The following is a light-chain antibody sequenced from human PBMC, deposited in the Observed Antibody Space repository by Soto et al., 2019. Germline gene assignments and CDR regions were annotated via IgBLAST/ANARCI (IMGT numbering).Light chain of an antibody. V-gene: IGLV1-40*01. CDR1: NSNLGAGYD. J-gene: IGLJ3*02. CDR2: GNR. CDR3: QAYDYSLTAFV. Sequence: QPVLTQPPSVSGAPGQRVTISCTGNNSNLGAGYDVHWYQQLPGAAPKLVVFGNRNRPSGVPERFSGSKSGTSASPAITGLQAEDEADYYCQAYDYSLTAFVFGGGTKLTVL.